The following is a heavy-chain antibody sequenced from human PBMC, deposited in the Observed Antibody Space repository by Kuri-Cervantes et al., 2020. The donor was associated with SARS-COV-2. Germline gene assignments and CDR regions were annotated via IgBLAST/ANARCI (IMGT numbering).Heavy chain of an antibody. CDR2: ISGSGGST. CDR1: GFTFSSYA. D-gene: IGHD3-9*01. Sequence: GESLKISCAASGFTFSSYAMSWVRQAPGKGLEWVSAISGSGGSTYYADSVKGRFTISRDNSKNTLYLQMNSLRAEDTAVYYCAAPRCYDILTGYQFDYWGQGTLVTVSS. J-gene: IGHJ4*02. CDR3: AAPRCYDILTGYQFDY. V-gene: IGHV3-23*01.